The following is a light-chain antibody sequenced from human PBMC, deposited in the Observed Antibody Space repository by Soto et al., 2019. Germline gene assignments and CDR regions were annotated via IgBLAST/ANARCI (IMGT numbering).Light chain of an antibody. CDR2: STS. V-gene: IGKV1-16*01. J-gene: IGKJ2*01. CDR1: QGIGKY. Sequence: DVQMTQSPSSLSASVGDRVTITCRASQGIGKYLAWFQQRPGKAPKSLIYSTSTLQTGGPSRFSGSGAGTDFTFTISSLQPEDVATCYCLQYNSYPQTFGQGTKVESK. CDR3: LQYNSYPQT.